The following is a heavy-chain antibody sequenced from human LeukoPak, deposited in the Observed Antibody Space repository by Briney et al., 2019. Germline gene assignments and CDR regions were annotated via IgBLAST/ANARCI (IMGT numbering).Heavy chain of an antibody. CDR3: ARMGEYQLLFGWFDP. Sequence: GASVKVSCKASGYTFTGYYMHWVRQAPGQGLEWMGWINPNSGGTNYAQKFQGRVTMTRDTSISTAYMELSRLRSDDTAVYYCARMGEYQLLFGWFDPWGQGTLVTVSS. CDR1: GYTFTGYY. D-gene: IGHD2-2*01. CDR2: INPNSGGT. J-gene: IGHJ5*02. V-gene: IGHV1-2*02.